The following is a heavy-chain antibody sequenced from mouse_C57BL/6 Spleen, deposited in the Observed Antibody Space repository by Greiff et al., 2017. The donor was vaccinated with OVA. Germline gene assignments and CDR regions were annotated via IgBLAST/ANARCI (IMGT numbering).Heavy chain of an antibody. CDR3: SSAYYRNLYAMDY. CDR1: GYTFTSYW. D-gene: IGHD2-10*01. V-gene: IGHV1-64*01. J-gene: IGHJ4*01. Sequence: QVQLQQPGAELVKPGASVKLSCKASGYTFTSYWMHWVKQRPGQGLEWIGMIHPNSGSTNYNEKFKSKATLTADKSSSTAYMPLISLTSLDSAVYYCSSAYYRNLYAMDYWGQGTSVTFSS. CDR2: IHPNSGST.